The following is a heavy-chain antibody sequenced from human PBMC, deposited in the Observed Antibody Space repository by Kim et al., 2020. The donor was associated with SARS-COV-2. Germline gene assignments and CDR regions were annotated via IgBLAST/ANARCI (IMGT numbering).Heavy chain of an antibody. CDR3: ARDRVDRGSGWYYGFDY. V-gene: IGHV3-30*01. D-gene: IGHD6-19*01. Sequence: VKGRFTISRDNSKNTLYLQMNSLRAGDTAVYYCARDRVDRGSGWYYGFDYWGQGTLVTVSS. J-gene: IGHJ4*02.